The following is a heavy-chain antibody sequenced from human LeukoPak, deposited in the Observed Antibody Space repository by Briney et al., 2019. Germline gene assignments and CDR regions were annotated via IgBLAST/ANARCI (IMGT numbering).Heavy chain of an antibody. Sequence: GGSLRLSCAASGFTLSRYGMQGVRRAPGGGGEWVATISYDGSNKYYADSVQRRFTLSRDNSNNTLYLQMNSLRADDTAVYYCAIDAQQLGLSWFDPWGQGTLVTVSS. CDR1: GFTLSRYG. CDR3: AIDAQQLGLSWFDP. V-gene: IGHV3-30*03. CDR2: ISYDGSNK. J-gene: IGHJ5*02. D-gene: IGHD6-13*01.